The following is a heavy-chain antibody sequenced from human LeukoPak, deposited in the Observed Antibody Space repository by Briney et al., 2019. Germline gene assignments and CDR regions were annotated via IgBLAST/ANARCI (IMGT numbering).Heavy chain of an antibody. CDR3: ARGVFRGVNYFDY. CDR2: IYYSGST. V-gene: IGHV4-59*01. CDR1: GGSISSYY. J-gene: IGHJ4*02. D-gene: IGHD3-10*01. Sequence: SETLSLTCTVSGGSISSYYWSWIRQPPGKGLEWIGYIYYSGSTNYNPSLKSRVTISVDTSKNQFSLKLSSVTAADTAVYYCARGVFRGVNYFDYWGQGTLVTVSS.